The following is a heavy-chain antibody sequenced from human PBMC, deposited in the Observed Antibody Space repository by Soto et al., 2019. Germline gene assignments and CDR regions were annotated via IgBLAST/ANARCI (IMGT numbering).Heavy chain of an antibody. J-gene: IGHJ3*02. V-gene: IGHV1-69*13. CDR2: IIPILGTA. CDR3: AKLVAHAFDI. CDR1: GGTFSSYA. D-gene: IGHD6-13*01. Sequence: SVKVSCKASGGTFSSYAISWVRQAPGQGLEWMGGIIPILGTANYAQKFQGRVTITADESTSTAYMELSSLRSEDTAVYYCAKLVAHAFDIWGQGTMVTVSS.